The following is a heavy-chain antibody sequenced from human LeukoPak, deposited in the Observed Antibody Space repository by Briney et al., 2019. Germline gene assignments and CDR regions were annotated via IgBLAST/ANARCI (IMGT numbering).Heavy chain of an antibody. CDR2: IKQDGSEK. J-gene: IGHJ4*02. D-gene: IGHD1-26*01. CDR3: ARDASGSYERFDY. CDR1: GFTFSSYW. V-gene: IGHV3-7*01. Sequence: GGSLRLSCAASGFTFSSYWMTWVRQAPGKGLEWVANIKQDGSEKYYVDSVKGRFTISRDNAKNSLYLQMNSLRAEDTAVYYCARDASGSYERFDYWGQGTLVTVSS.